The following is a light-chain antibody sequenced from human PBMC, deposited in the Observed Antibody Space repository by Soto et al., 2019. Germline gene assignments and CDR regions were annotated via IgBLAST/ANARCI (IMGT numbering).Light chain of an antibody. Sequence: AIPMRQSTSSLSASVGDRVTITCRATQGIGSDLGWYQQKPGNSPKILIYAASNLQSDVPSRVSGSGSGTDFTRTISGLHPVDFATFYCLQDYNFPLSFGGRTKVEIK. CDR2: AAS. CDR3: LQDYNFPLS. J-gene: IGKJ4*01. V-gene: IGKV1-6*01. CDR1: QGIGSD.